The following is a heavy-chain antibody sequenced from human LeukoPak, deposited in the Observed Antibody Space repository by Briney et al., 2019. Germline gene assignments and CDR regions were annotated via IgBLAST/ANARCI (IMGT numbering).Heavy chain of an antibody. Sequence: SETLSLTCTVSGVSISSNSYYWGWIRQPPGKGLEWIGSLYYSGSTYYNPSLKSRVAISVDTSKNQFSLKLNSVTAADTAVYYCAGQWLASYYYYYMDVWGKGTTVTVSS. V-gene: IGHV4-39*07. CDR3: AGQWLASYYYYYMDV. J-gene: IGHJ6*03. CDR2: LYYSGST. D-gene: IGHD6-19*01. CDR1: GVSISSNSYY.